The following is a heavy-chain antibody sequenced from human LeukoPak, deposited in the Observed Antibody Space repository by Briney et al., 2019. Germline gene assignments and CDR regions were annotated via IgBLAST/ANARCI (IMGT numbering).Heavy chain of an antibody. CDR1: GYTFTSYV. V-gene: IGHV1-8*01. Sequence: ASVKVSCKASGYTFTSYVINWVRQATGQGLEWMGWMNPNSGNTGYAQKFQGRVTMTRNTSISTAYMELSSLRSEDTAVYYCARSDMVRGVMDYYYYGMDVWGQGTTVTVSS. CDR2: MNPNSGNT. CDR3: ARSDMVRGVMDYYYYGMDV. J-gene: IGHJ6*02. D-gene: IGHD3-10*01.